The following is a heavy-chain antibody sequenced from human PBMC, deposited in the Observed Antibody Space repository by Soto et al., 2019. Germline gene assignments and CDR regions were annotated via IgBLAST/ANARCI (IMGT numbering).Heavy chain of an antibody. D-gene: IGHD6-13*01. Sequence: GGSLRLSCAASGFTFSSYAMSWVRQAPGKGLEWVSAISGSGGSTYYADSVKGRFTISRDNSKNTLYLQMNSLRAEDTAVYYCAKTEQYSSSWYWFDPWGQGTLVTVSS. J-gene: IGHJ5*02. CDR3: AKTEQYSSSWYWFDP. CDR2: ISGSGGST. V-gene: IGHV3-23*01. CDR1: GFTFSSYA.